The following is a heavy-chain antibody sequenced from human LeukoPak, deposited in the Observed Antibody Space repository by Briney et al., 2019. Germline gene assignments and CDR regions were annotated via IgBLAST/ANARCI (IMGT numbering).Heavy chain of an antibody. CDR1: GGSFSGYY. CDR3: ARASSGYDSSGYIVDY. J-gene: IGHJ4*02. D-gene: IGHD3-22*01. V-gene: IGHV4-34*01. CDR2: INHSGST. Sequence: SETLSLTCAVYGGSFSGYYWSWIRQPPGKGLEWIGEINHSGSTNYNPSLKSRVTISVDTSKNQFSLKLSSVTAADTAVYYCARASSGYDSSGYIVDYWGQGTLVTVSS.